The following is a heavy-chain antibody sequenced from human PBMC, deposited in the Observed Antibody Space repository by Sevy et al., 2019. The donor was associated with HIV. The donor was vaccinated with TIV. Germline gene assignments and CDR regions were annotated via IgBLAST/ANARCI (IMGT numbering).Heavy chain of an antibody. CDR1: GYSFTTYW. J-gene: IGHJ4*02. Sequence: GESLKISCEGSGYSFTTYWIGWVHQMSGKGLECMGVIYPDDSDTRYNPSFPGQVTISADKSINTAYLEWSSLKASDTAIYYCARLEQRHCNGAHCYPFDYWGQGTLVTVSS. V-gene: IGHV5-51*07. D-gene: IGHD2-21*01. CDR3: ARLEQRHCNGAHCYPFDY. CDR2: IYPDDSDT.